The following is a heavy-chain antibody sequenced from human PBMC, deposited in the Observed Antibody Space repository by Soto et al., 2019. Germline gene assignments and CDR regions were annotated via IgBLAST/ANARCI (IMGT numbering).Heavy chain of an antibody. CDR1: VGSCSAYY. CDR3: ARGGYCSSTSCYRRHNWFDP. J-gene: IGHJ5*02. V-gene: IGHV4-34*01. Sequence: SETLSLTCAVYVGSCSAYYWSWIRQPPGKGLEWIGEINHSGSTNYNPSLKSRVTISVDTSKNQFSLKLSSVTAADTAVYYCARGGYCSSTSCYRRHNWFDPWGQGTLVTVSS. CDR2: INHSGST. D-gene: IGHD2-2*01.